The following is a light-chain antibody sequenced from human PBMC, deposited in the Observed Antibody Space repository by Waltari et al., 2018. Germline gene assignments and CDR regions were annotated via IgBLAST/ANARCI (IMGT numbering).Light chain of an antibody. CDR1: QAISSW. V-gene: IGKV1-12*01. CDR3: QQFDTFPLT. J-gene: IGKJ5*01. Sequence: DIQMTQSPSSGSASVGDRVTITCRASQAISSWLAWYQQKPGKALKLLIYAASSLQSGVPSRFSGSGFGTDFTLTISSLQPEDFATYFCQQFDTFPLTFGQGTRLEIK. CDR2: AAS.